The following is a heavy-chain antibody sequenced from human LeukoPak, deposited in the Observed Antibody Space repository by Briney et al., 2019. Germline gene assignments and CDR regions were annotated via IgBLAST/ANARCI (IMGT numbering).Heavy chain of an antibody. Sequence: GGSLRLSCAASGITLSNYGMSWVRQAPGKGLEWVAGISDSGGRTNYADSVKGRFTISRDNPKNTLYLQMNSLRAEDTAVYFCAKRGVVIRVILVGFHKEAYYFDSWGQGALVTVSS. CDR2: ISDSGGRT. V-gene: IGHV3-23*01. CDR3: AKRGVVIRVILVGFHKEAYYFDS. J-gene: IGHJ4*02. CDR1: GITLSNYG. D-gene: IGHD3-22*01.